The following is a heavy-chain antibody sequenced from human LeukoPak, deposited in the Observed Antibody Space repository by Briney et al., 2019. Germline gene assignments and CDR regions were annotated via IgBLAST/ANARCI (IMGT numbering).Heavy chain of an antibody. CDR1: GFTFSSYA. V-gene: IGHV3-30-3*01. J-gene: IGHJ4*02. CDR2: ISYDGSNK. CDR3: AKDGGSGYYYFDY. D-gene: IGHD3-22*01. Sequence: GRSLRLSCAASGFTFSSYAVHWVRQAPGKGLEWVAVISYDGSNKYYADSVKGRFTISRDNSKNTLYVQMNSLRAEDTAVYYCAKDGGSGYYYFDYWGQGTLVTVSS.